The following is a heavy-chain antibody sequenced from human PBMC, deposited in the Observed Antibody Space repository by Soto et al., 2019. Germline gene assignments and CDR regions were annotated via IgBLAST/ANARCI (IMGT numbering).Heavy chain of an antibody. V-gene: IGHV3-30*18. CDR1: GFTFSSYG. CDR2: ISYDGSNK. J-gene: IGHJ6*02. Sequence: GGSLRLSCAASGFTFSSYGMHWVRQAPGKGLEWVAVISYDGSNKYYADSVKGRFTISRDNSKNTLYLQMNSLRAEDTAVYYCAKDYAAAVNYYYYGMDVWGQGTTVTVSS. CDR3: AKDYAAAVNYYYYGMDV. D-gene: IGHD6-13*01.